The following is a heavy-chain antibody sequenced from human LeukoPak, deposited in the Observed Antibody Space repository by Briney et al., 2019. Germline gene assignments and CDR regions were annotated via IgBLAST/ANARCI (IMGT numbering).Heavy chain of an antibody. CDR3: ASVRYFDWLPGLGAFDI. CDR1: GYAFTSYG. J-gene: IGHJ3*02. V-gene: IGHV1-18*01. CDR2: ISAYNDNT. D-gene: IGHD3-9*01. Sequence: ASVKVSCKASGYAFTSYGISWVRQAPGQGLEWMGWISAYNDNTNSAQKLQGRVSMSTDSSTSTAYMELRSLRSDDTAVYYCASVRYFDWLPGLGAFDIWGQGTMVTVSS.